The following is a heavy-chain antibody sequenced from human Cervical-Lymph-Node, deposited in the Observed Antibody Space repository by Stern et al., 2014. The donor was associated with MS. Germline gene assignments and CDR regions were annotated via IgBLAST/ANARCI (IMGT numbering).Heavy chain of an antibody. Sequence: EVQLVESGGGLVQPGGSLKLSCVASGIIFSGTSMHWVRQASGQGLEWIGRIRSRANGQTTVYTASVKGRFTISRDDSKNTAYLQMNSLKTEDTAVYYCVSDGSGWRNWGQGTLVTVSS. CDR2: IRSRANGQTT. CDR1: GIIFSGTS. CDR3: VSDGSGWRN. D-gene: IGHD3-10*01. V-gene: IGHV3-73*01. J-gene: IGHJ4*02.